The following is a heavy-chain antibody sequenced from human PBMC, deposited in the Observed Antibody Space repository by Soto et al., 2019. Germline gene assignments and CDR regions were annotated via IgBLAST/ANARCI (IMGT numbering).Heavy chain of an antibody. CDR2: ISGSGGST. V-gene: IGHV3-23*01. D-gene: IGHD1-26*01. CDR3: AKDPGQVGSHYWYFDL. Sequence: EVQLLESGGGLVQPGGSLRLSCAASGFTFSSYAMSWVRQAPGKGLEWVSAISGSGGSTYYADSVKGRFTISRDNSKNTLYLQMNSLRAEDTAVYYCAKDPGQVGSHYWYFDLWGRGTLVTVSS. CDR1: GFTFSSYA. J-gene: IGHJ2*01.